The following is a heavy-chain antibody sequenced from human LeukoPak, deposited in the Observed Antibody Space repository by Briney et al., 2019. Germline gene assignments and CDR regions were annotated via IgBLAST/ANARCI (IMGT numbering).Heavy chain of an antibody. CDR1: GFTFSSYA. J-gene: IGHJ6*03. CDR2: IRYDGSNK. D-gene: IGHD3-10*01. CDR3: AKDQAYYGSGSYYMDV. Sequence: GGSLRLSCAASGFTFSSYAMHWVRQAPGKGLEWVAFIRYDGSNKYYADSVKGRFTISRDNSKNTLYLQMNSLRAEDTAVYYCAKDQAYYGSGSYYMDVWGKGTTVTISS. V-gene: IGHV3-30*02.